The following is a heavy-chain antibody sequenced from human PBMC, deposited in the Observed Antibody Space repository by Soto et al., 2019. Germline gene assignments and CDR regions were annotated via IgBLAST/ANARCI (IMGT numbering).Heavy chain of an antibody. CDR3: ARSRDYSSSSRYYGMDV. CDR2: IIPIFGTA. J-gene: IGHJ6*02. CDR1: GGTFSSYA. Sequence: SVKVSCKASGGTFSSYAISWVRQAPGQGLEWMGGIIPIFGTANYAQKFQGRVTITADESTSTAYMELSSLRSEDTAVYYCARSRDYSSSSRYYGMDVWGQGTTVTVSS. D-gene: IGHD6-6*01. V-gene: IGHV1-69*13.